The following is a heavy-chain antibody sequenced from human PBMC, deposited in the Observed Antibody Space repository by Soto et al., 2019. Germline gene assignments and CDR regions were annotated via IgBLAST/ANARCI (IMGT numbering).Heavy chain of an antibody. D-gene: IGHD1-26*01. CDR2: VPGDGSRA. CDR3: ARENWYSLDV. V-gene: IGHV3-74*01. J-gene: IGHJ6*02. CDR1: GFSFSSYF. Sequence: EVQLVESGGGSVQPGGSLRLSCAASGFSFSSYFMAWVPQAPGEGLVSVSHVPGDGSRASYADSVRGRFTISRDNAKNTLYLQMDSLRDEDTAIYYCARENWYSLDVWGQGTTVTVSS.